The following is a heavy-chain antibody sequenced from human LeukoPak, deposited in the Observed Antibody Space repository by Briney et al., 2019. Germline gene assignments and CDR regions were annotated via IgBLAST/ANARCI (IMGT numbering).Heavy chain of an antibody. CDR1: GGSISSYY. CDR2: IYYSGST. CDR3: ARHREEAAVNAFDI. D-gene: IGHD6-13*01. Sequence: SETLSLTCTVSGGSISSYYWSWIRQPPGKGLEWIGYIYYSGSTNYNPSLKSRVTISVDTSKNQFSLKLSSVTAADTAVYYCARHREEAAVNAFDIWGQGTMVTVSS. V-gene: IGHV4-59*08. J-gene: IGHJ3*02.